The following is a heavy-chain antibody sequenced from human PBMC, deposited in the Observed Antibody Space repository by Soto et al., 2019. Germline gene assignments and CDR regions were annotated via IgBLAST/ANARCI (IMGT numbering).Heavy chain of an antibody. Sequence: SETLSLTCAVYGGSFSGYYWSWIRQPPGKGLEWIGEINHSGSTNYNPSLKSRVTISVDTSKNQFSLKLSSVTAADTAVYYCATAYSSGWYIFDYWGQGTLVTVSS. CDR2: INHSGST. J-gene: IGHJ4*02. CDR1: GGSFSGYY. D-gene: IGHD6-19*01. CDR3: ATAYSSGWYIFDY. V-gene: IGHV4-34*01.